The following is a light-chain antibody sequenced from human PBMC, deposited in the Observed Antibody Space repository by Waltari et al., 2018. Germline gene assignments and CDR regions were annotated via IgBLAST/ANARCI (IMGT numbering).Light chain of an antibody. J-gene: IGKJ4*01. CDR1: QGINSC. CDR3: QQANRFPLT. CDR2: DAS. V-gene: IGKV1-12*01. Sequence: DIQMTQSPSSVSASVGDKVTITCRASQGINSCLAWYQQKPGKAPKLLIYDASSVQTGVPSRFSGSESGTDFTLTISSLQPEDFATYYCQQANRFPLTFGGGTKVELK.